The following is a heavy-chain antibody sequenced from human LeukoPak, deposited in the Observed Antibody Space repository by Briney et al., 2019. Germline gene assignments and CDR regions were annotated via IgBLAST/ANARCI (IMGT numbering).Heavy chain of an antibody. CDR1: GGTLSSYA. D-gene: IGHD3-22*01. Sequence: ASVKVSCKASGGTLSSYAISWVRLAPGQGLEWMGGIIPIFGTANYAQKLQGRVKITADESTSTAYMELSSLRSEDTAVYYCARDNYYDSSGYRYWGQGTLVTVSS. V-gene: IGHV1-69*13. CDR2: IIPIFGTA. J-gene: IGHJ4*02. CDR3: ARDNYYDSSGYRY.